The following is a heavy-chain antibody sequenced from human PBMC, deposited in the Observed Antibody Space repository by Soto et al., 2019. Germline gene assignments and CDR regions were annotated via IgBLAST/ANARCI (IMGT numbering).Heavy chain of an antibody. CDR2: INHSGST. CDR1: GGSFSCYY. D-gene: IGHD2-15*01. Sequence: PSETLSLTCAVYGGSFSCYYWSWIRQPPGKGLEWIGEINHSGSTNYNPSLKSRVTISVDTSKNQFSLKLSSVTAADTAVYYCARQVGYCSGGSCLEYYFDYWGQGTLVTVSS. CDR3: ARQVGYCSGGSCLEYYFDY. V-gene: IGHV4-34*01. J-gene: IGHJ4*02.